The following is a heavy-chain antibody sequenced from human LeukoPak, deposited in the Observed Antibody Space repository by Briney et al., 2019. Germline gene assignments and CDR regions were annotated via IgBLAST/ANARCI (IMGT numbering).Heavy chain of an antibody. Sequence: PGGSLRLSCAASGFTFSSYGMHWVRQAPGKGLEWVAFIRYDGSNKYYADSVKGRFTISRDNSKNTLYLQMNSLRAEDTAVYYCAKDSALTPRGYFDYWGQGTLVTVSS. V-gene: IGHV3-30*02. CDR1: GFTFSSYG. CDR2: IRYDGSNK. J-gene: IGHJ4*02. D-gene: IGHD4-23*01. CDR3: AKDSALTPRGYFDY.